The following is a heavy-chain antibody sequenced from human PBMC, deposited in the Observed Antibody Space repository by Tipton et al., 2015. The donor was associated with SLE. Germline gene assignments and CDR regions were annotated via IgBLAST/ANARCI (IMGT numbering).Heavy chain of an antibody. D-gene: IGHD5-12*01. CDR3: ARRHYSGPFDS. Sequence: TLSLTCAVSGGSISSGGYSWSWIRQPPGKGLEWIGYIYHTGSTYYNPSLKSRVSFSIDTSKHQFSLKLNSVTAADTAVYYCARRHYSGPFDSWGQGTLVTVSS. J-gene: IGHJ4*02. V-gene: IGHV4-30-2*01. CDR1: GGSISSGGYS. CDR2: IYHTGST.